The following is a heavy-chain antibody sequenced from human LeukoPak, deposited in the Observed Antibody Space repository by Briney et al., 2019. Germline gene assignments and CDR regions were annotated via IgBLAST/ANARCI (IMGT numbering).Heavy chain of an antibody. Sequence: ASVKVSCKASGYTFTGYYMHWVRQAPGQGLEWMGWINPSSGGTNYAQKFQGRVTMTRDTSISTAYMELSRLRSDDTAVYYCARESRDKGDAFDIWGQGTMVTVSS. CDR3: ARESRDKGDAFDI. V-gene: IGHV1-2*02. D-gene: IGHD2-15*01. J-gene: IGHJ3*02. CDR1: GYTFTGYY. CDR2: INPSSGGT.